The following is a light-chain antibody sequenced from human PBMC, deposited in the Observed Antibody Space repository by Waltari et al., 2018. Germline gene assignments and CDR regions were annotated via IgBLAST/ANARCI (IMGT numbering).Light chain of an antibody. Sequence: QSVLTQPPSASGTPGQRVTISCSGSSSNIGRNTVNWYQQLPGTAPKHLIYSNNQRPSGVPDRCSGTKSGTSASLAISGRQSEDEADYYCAAWDDSLNGPVFGGGTKLTVL. CDR3: AAWDDSLNGPV. J-gene: IGLJ3*02. V-gene: IGLV1-44*01. CDR1: SSNIGRNT. CDR2: SNN.